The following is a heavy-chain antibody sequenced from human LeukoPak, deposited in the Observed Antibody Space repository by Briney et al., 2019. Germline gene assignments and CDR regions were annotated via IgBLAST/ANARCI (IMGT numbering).Heavy chain of an antibody. CDR2: IYISDGT. D-gene: IGHD3-16*01. J-gene: IGHJ4*02. CDR3: ARGRLGDSFDY. Sequence: PSQTLSLTCIVSGGSITSGSYYWNWIRQPAGKGLEWIGRIYISDGTNYNPSLKSRVTISVDTSKNQFSLNLSSVTAADTAVYYCARGRLGDSFDYWGQGILVTVSS. CDR1: GGSITSGSYY. V-gene: IGHV4-61*02.